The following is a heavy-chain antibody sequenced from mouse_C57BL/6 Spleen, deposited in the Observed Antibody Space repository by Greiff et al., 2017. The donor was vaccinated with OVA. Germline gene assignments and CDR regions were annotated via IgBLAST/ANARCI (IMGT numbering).Heavy chain of an antibody. CDR1: GYTFTSYW. J-gene: IGHJ2*01. V-gene: IGHV1-50*01. D-gene: IGHD2-5*01. Sequence: VQLQQPGAELVKPGASVKLSCKASGYTFTSYWMQWVKQRPGQGLEWIGEIDPSDSYTNYNQKFKGKATLTVDTSSSTAYMQLSSLTSEDSAVYYCARGPPTIVFDYWGQGTTLTVSS. CDR2: IDPSDSYT. CDR3: ARGPPTIVFDY.